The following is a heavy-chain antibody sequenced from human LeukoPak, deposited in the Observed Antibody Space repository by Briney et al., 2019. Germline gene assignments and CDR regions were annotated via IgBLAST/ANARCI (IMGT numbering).Heavy chain of an antibody. Sequence: ASVTVSFKASGYTLTSYYMHWVRQAPGQGLGWMGVINPSGGSTSYAQNSQGRVTMTRDTSTSTVYMELSSLRSEDTAVYYCARVRQQLVDYWGQGTLVTVSS. CDR2: INPSGGST. D-gene: IGHD6-13*01. CDR1: GYTLTSYY. CDR3: ARVRQQLVDY. J-gene: IGHJ4*02. V-gene: IGHV1-46*01.